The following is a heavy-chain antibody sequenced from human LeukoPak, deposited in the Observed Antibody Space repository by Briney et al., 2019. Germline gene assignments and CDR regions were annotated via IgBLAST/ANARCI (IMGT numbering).Heavy chain of an antibody. D-gene: IGHD3-22*01. J-gene: IGHJ3*02. V-gene: IGHV1-69*05. Sequence: ASVKVSCKASGGTFSSYAISWVRQAPGQGLEWMGRIIPIFGTANYAQKFQGRVTITTDESTSTAYMELSSLRSEGTAVYYCARDWNYYYDSSGYYLDAFDIWGQGTMVTVSS. CDR1: GGTFSSYA. CDR3: ARDWNYYYDSSGYYLDAFDI. CDR2: IIPIFGTA.